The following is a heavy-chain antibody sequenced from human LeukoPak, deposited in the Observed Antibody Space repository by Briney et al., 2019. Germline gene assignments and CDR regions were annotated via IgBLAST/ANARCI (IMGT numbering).Heavy chain of an antibody. D-gene: IGHD3-3*01. Sequence: SVKVSCKASGGTFSSYAISWVRQAPGQGLEWMGGIIPIFGTANYAQKFQGRVTITTDESTSTAYMELSSLRSEDTAVYYCARVRGYDFWSGYYNDYYYYMDVWGKGTTVTVSS. J-gene: IGHJ6*03. V-gene: IGHV1-69*05. CDR1: GGTFSSYA. CDR3: ARVRGYDFWSGYYNDYYYYMDV. CDR2: IIPIFGTA.